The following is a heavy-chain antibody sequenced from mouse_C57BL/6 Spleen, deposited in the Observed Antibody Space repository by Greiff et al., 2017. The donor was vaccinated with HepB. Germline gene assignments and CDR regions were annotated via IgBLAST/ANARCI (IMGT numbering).Heavy chain of an antibody. V-gene: IGHV1-55*01. CDR3: ARQDRQLRPSAY. D-gene: IGHD3-2*02. Sequence: QVQLQQPGAELVKPGASVKMSCKASGYTFTSYWITWVKQRPGQGLEWIGDIYPGSGSTNYNEKFKSKATLTVDTSSSTAYMQLSSLTSEDSAVYYCARQDRQLRPSAYWGQGTLVTVSA. J-gene: IGHJ3*01. CDR1: GYTFTSYW. CDR2: IYPGSGST.